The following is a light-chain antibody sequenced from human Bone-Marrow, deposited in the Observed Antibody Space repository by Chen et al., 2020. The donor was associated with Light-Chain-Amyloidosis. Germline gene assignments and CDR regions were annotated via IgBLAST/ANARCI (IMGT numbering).Light chain of an antibody. CDR3: QVWDRSIVRPL. J-gene: IGLJ3*02. CDR2: DDS. CDR1: NIGSTS. Sequence: YVLTQPSSVSVAPGQTATIACGGNNIGSTSVHWYQQTPGQAPLLVVYDDSDQPSGLPERLSASNSGNTATLTISRVEAWDEADYYCQVWDRSIVRPLFVGGTKLTVL. V-gene: IGLV3-21*02.